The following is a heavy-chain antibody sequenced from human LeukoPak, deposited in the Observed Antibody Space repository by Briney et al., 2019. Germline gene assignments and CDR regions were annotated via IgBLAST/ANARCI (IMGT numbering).Heavy chain of an antibody. D-gene: IGHD3-22*01. CDR1: GGSISSNNYY. J-gene: IGHJ4*02. V-gene: IGHV4-61*02. CDR3: ARGGWNKFDY. CDR2: IYTSGST. Sequence: SETLSLTCTVSGGSISSNNYYWGWSRQPAGKGLEWIGRIYTSGSTNYNPSLKSRVTISVDTSKNQFSLKLSSVTAADTAVYYCARGGWNKFDYWGQGTLVTVSS.